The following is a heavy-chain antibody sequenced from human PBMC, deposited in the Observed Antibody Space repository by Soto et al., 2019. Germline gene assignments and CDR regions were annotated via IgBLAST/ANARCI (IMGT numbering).Heavy chain of an antibody. V-gene: IGHV3-30-3*01. CDR1: GFTFSSYA. D-gene: IGHD6-13*01. CDR3: ARARVAAAGTNWFDP. CDR2: ISYDGSNK. J-gene: IGHJ5*02. Sequence: GGSLRLASAASGFTFSSYAMHWVRQAPGKGLEWVAVISYDGSNKYYADSVKGRFTISRDNSKNTLYLQMNSLRAEDTAVYYCARARVAAAGTNWFDPWGQGTLVTVSS.